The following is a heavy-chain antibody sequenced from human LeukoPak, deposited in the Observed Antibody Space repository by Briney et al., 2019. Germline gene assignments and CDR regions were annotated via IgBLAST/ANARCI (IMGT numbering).Heavy chain of an antibody. D-gene: IGHD3-22*01. V-gene: IGHV3-7*01. J-gene: IGHJ4*02. CDR3: AGQRETYDSSGYYGFDY. Sequence: QPGGSLRLSCAASGLTFSNYWMTWVRQAPGKGLEWVANVNQDGSNKFYVDSVKGRFTVSRDNAKNSLYLQMNSLRAEDTAVYYCAGQRETYDSSGYYGFDYWGQGTLVTVSS. CDR2: VNQDGSNK. CDR1: GLTFSNYW.